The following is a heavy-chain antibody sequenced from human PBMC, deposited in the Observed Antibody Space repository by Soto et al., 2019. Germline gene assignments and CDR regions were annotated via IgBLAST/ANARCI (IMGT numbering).Heavy chain of an antibody. CDR3: ARARIAVALFYYFYGMDV. CDR2: ISAYNGNT. V-gene: IGHV1-18*01. D-gene: IGHD6-19*01. Sequence: QVQLVQSGAEVKKPGASVKVSCKASGYTFTSYGISWVRQAPGQGLEWMGWISAYNGNTTYAQKLQGRVTMNTDTSTSTAYMEQRRLRSDDTAVYYCARARIAVALFYYFYGMDVWGQGTTVTVSS. CDR1: GYTFTSYG. J-gene: IGHJ6*02.